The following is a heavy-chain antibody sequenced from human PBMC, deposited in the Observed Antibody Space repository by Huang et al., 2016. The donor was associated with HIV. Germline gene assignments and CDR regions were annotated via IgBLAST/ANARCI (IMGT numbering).Heavy chain of an antibody. CDR1: GGPFSTNY. CDR3: ARGRDTTEMDTVDDALDV. J-gene: IGHJ3*01. CDR2: IKYNGHA. D-gene: IGHD1-1*01. V-gene: IGHV4-34*02. Sequence: QVRLQQWGGGLVRPSETLSRTCAVYGGPFSTNYWRWIRQSPGKGLEWIAEIKYNGHAKFNPSLRVRVSISVDTSKNQFSLNVTSVTAADTAIYYCARGRDTTEMDTVDDALDVWDQGTLVIVSS.